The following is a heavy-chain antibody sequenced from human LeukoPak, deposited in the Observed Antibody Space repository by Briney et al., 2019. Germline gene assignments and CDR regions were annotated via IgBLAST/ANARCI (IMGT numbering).Heavy chain of an antibody. CDR2: IYTSGST. V-gene: IGHV4-4*07. J-gene: IGHJ4*02. CDR1: GGSISSYY. CDR3: ARDVGYYDSSGYYYYFDY. D-gene: IGHD3-22*01. Sequence: SSETLSLTXTVSGGSISSYYWSWIRQPAGKGLEWIGRIYTSGSTNYNPSLKSRVTMSVDTSKNQFSLKLSSVTAADTAVYYRARDVGYYDSSGYYYYFDYWGQGTLVTVSS.